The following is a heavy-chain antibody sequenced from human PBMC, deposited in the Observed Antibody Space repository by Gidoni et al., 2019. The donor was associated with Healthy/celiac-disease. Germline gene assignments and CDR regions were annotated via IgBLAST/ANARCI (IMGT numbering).Heavy chain of an antibody. CDR2: ISSSSSTI. Sequence: EVQLVESGGGWVQPGGALGRYCAAPGFTLRRYSMNWVRQAPGKGLEWVSYISSSSSTIYYADSVKGRFTISRDNAKNSLYLQMNSLRDEDTAVYYCARSVGYCSSTSCYYFDYWGQGTLVTVSS. J-gene: IGHJ4*02. V-gene: IGHV3-48*02. D-gene: IGHD2-2*01. CDR3: ARSVGYCSSTSCYYFDY. CDR1: GFTLRRYS.